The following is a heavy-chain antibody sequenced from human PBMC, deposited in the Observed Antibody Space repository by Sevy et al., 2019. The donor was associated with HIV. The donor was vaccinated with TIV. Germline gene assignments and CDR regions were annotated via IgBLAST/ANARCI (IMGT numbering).Heavy chain of an antibody. Sequence: GGSLRLSCAASGFTFSSYSMNWVRQAPGKGLEWVSYISSTSSTIYYADSVKGRFTISRDNAKNSLYLQMNSLRDEDTAVYYCAGYCSSTSCFVPAPYWGQGTLVTVSS. CDR3: AGYCSSTSCFVPAPY. V-gene: IGHV3-48*02. D-gene: IGHD2-2*01. CDR2: ISSTSSTI. CDR1: GFTFSSYS. J-gene: IGHJ4*02.